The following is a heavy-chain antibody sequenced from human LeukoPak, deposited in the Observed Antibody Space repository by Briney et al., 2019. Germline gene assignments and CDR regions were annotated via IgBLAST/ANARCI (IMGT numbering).Heavy chain of an antibody. D-gene: IGHD5-12*01. CDR2: ISAYHGNT. V-gene: IGHV1-18*01. CDR1: GYTFTSYG. Sequence: ASVKISCKASGYTFTSYGISWVRQAPGQGLEWMGWISAYHGNTNYAQKLQGRVTMTTDTSTSTAYMELRSLRSDDTAVYYCAGVVVATNYYYYGMDVWGQGTTVTVSS. CDR3: AGVVVATNYYYYGMDV. J-gene: IGHJ6*02.